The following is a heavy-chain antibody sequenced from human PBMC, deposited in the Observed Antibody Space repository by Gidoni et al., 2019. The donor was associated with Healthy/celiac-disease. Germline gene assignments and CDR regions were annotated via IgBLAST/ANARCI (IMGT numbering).Heavy chain of an antibody. V-gene: IGHV1-69*01. J-gene: IGHJ6*02. CDR1: GGTLSTYG. CDR3: ARKGERWDVLEKFYFGVDV. Sequence: QVQLVQSGAEVTKPGSSVKVSCKASGGTLSTYGISWVRQAPGPGLEWVGGIVPVFGTGDYAQKFQGRVTITADESTSTAYMELSNLRSEDTAVYYCARKGERWDVLEKFYFGVDVWGQGTTVTVSS. D-gene: IGHD3-10*01. CDR2: IVPVFGTG.